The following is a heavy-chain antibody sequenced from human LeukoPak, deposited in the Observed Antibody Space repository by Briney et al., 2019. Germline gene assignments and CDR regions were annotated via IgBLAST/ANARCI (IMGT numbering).Heavy chain of an antibody. D-gene: IGHD5-18*01. CDR2: INPNSGGT. J-gene: IGHJ4*02. CDR1: GYTFTGYY. CDR3: ARDGGTGMVSIVY. Sequence: GASLKVSCKASGYTFTGYYMHWVRQAPGQGLEWMGWINPNSGGTNYAQKFQGRVTMTRDTSISTAYMELSRLTSDDAAVYYCARDGGTGMVSIVYWGQGTLVTVSS. V-gene: IGHV1-2*02.